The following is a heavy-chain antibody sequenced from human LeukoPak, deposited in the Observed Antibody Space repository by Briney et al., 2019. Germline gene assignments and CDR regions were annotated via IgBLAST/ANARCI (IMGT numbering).Heavy chain of an antibody. V-gene: IGHV4-39*01. CDR2: IYYSGST. CDR3: ARGYGYSYGSVDY. CDR1: GGSMSSSSCY. Sequence: PSETLSLTCTVSGGSMSSSSCYWGWIPQPPGQGLEWIGSIYYSGSTYYNPSLKSRVTISVDTSKNQFSLKLSSVTAADTAVYYCARGYGYSYGSVDYWGQGTLVTVSS. D-gene: IGHD5-18*01. J-gene: IGHJ4*02.